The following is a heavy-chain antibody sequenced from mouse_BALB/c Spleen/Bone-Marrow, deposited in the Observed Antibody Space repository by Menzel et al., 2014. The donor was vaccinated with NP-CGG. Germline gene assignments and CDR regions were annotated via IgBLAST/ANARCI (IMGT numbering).Heavy chain of an antibody. V-gene: IGHV1-14*01. CDR3: ARGGGHYFGY. CDR2: INPYNDGT. J-gene: IGHJ2*01. Sequence: VQLKESGPELVKPGASVKMSCKASGYTFTSYILHWVKQKPGQGLEWIGYINPYNDGTKYNEKFKGKATLTSDKFSSATYMELSSLTSEDSAVYYCARGGGHYFGYWGQGTALTVSS. CDR1: GYTFTSYI.